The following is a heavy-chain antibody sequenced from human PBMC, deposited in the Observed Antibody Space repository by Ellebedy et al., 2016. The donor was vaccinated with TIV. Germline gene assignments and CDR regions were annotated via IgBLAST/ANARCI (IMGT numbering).Heavy chain of an antibody. V-gene: IGHV1-18*04. CDR1: GYTFTNYD. CDR2: ISRYHGNT. Sequence: ASVKVSCKASGYTFTNYDISWVRQAPGQGLEWMGWISRYHGNTLYAQKFQGRVTMTTDTSTNTAYMELRSLRSDDTAMYYCARASGWYLVDFWGQGTLVTVSS. CDR3: ARASGWYLVDF. J-gene: IGHJ4*02. D-gene: IGHD6-19*01.